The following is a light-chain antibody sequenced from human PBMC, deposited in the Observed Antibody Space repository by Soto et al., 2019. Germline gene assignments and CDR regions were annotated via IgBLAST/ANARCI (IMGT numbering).Light chain of an antibody. V-gene: IGKV3-11*01. CDR2: DAS. J-gene: IGKJ4*01. CDR1: QSVSSY. CDR3: QQRSVWPPT. Sequence: EIVLTQSPATLSLSPGERAALSCRASQSVSSYLAWYQQKPGQAPRLLIYDASKRAPGIPARFTGSGSGTDVTLTICSLEPEDFAVYFCQQRSVWPPTFGGGTKVEI.